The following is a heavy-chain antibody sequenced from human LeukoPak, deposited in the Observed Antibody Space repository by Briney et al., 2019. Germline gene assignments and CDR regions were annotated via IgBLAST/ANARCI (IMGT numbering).Heavy chain of an antibody. D-gene: IGHD6-6*01. Sequence: GGSLRLSCAASGFTFSSYAMSWVRQAPGKGLEWVSAISGSGGSTYYADSVKGRFTISRDNSKNTLYLQMNSLRAEDTAVYYCAKGQVEYSSTPRLNWFDPWGQGTLVTVSS. V-gene: IGHV3-23*01. CDR2: ISGSGGST. CDR3: AKGQVEYSSTPRLNWFDP. J-gene: IGHJ5*02. CDR1: GFTFSSYA.